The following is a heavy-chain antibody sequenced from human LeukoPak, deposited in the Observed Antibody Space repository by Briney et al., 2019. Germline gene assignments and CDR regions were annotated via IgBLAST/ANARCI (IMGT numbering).Heavy chain of an antibody. CDR1: GFNFSIYS. CDR3: ATSNGHFDN. CDR2: IAGGSDTL. V-gene: IGHV3-48*04. Sequence: PGGSLRLSCAASGFNFSIYSMNWVRRAPGKGLEWISYIAGGSDTLYYAASVKGRFTISRDNAQNSLYLQMNSLRAEDTAVYYCATSNGHFDNWGQGTLVTVSS. J-gene: IGHJ4*02. D-gene: IGHD2-8*01.